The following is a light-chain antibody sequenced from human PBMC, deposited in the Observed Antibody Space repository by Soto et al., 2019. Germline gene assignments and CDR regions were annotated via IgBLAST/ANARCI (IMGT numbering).Light chain of an antibody. CDR3: QQLNSYPFG. Sequence: IQLTQSPSSLSASVGDRVTITCRASQGISSYLAWYQQKPGKAPKLLIYAASTLQSGVPSRFSGSGSGTDLTLTISSLQPEDFATYYCQQLNSYPFGFGGGTKVEIK. J-gene: IGKJ4*01. V-gene: IGKV1-9*01. CDR1: QGISSY. CDR2: AAS.